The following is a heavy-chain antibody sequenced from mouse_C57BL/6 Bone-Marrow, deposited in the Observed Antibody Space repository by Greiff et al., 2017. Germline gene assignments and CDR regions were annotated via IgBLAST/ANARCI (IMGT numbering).Heavy chain of an antibody. Sequence: EVKLMESGPGMVKPSQSLSLTCTLTGYSITSGYDWHWIRHFPGNKLEWMGYISYSGSTNYNPSLKSRISITHDTSKNHFFLKLNSVTTEDTATYYCAREGYYDAMDYWGQGTSVTVSS. D-gene: IGHD2-2*01. CDR2: ISYSGST. J-gene: IGHJ4*01. V-gene: IGHV3-1*01. CDR3: AREGYYDAMDY. CDR1: GYSITSGYD.